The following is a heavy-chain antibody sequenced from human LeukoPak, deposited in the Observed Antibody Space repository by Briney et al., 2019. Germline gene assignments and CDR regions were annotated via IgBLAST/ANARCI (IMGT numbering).Heavy chain of an antibody. D-gene: IGHD6-19*01. CDR1: GFTFNRNA. CDR2: IGGSGDKT. CDR3: VRRGDASSGWGDHDY. Sequence: GGSLRLSCAASGFTFNRNAISWVRQAPGKGLECLSRIGGSGDKTFYADSVKGRFTISRDNSKNMVHLQMNSLTGEDTAVYYCVRRGDASSGWGDHDYWGQGTLVTVSS. J-gene: IGHJ4*02. V-gene: IGHV3-23*01.